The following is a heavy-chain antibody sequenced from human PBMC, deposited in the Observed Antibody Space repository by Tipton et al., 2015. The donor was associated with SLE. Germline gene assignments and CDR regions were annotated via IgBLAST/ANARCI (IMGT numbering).Heavy chain of an antibody. J-gene: IGHJ6*02. Sequence: TLSLTCSVSGDSISRNYWIWIRQPPGKGLEWIGYISDGGGTNYNPSLKSRVTISLDTAKNQFSLKLTSVTAADTAVYYCARGMLTWRGAIVGVDVWGQGTTVNVSS. V-gene: IGHV4-59*08. CDR3: ARGMLTWRGAIVGVDV. D-gene: IGHD3-10*02. CDR1: GDSISRNY. CDR2: ISDGGGT.